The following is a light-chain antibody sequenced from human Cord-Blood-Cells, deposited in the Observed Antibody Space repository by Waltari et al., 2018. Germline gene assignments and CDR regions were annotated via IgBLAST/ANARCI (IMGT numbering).Light chain of an antibody. CDR1: QSVRSSY. V-gene: IGKV3-20*01. CDR3: QQYGSSPRT. CDR2: GAS. Sequence: EIVLTQSPATLSFSPGERATLSCRASQSVRSSYLAWYQQKPGQAPRLLIYGASSRATGIPDRFSGSGSGTDFTLTISRLEPEDVAVYYCQQYGSSPRTFGQGTKLEIK. J-gene: IGKJ2*01.